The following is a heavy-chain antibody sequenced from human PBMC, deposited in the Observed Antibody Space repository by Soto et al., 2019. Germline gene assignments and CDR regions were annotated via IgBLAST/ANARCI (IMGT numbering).Heavy chain of an antibody. V-gene: IGHV1-18*01. CDR1: GYTFTNHG. D-gene: IGHD5-12*01. CDR3: ARTRGYIGYDLVD. J-gene: IGHJ4*02. Sequence: QVQLVQSGADVKKPGASVKVSCKASGYTFTNHGITWVRQAPGKGLEWMGWITLYNGKTDYLRKLQGRVTMTTDTFTNTAYMELRSLRSDDTAVSYCARTRGYIGYDLVDWGQGTLVTVSS. CDR2: ITLYNGKT.